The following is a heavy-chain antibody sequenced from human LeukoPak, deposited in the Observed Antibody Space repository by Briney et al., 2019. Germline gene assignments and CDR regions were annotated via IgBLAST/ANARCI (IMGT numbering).Heavy chain of an antibody. J-gene: IGHJ3*02. CDR1: GGSINSDY. CDR2: MYHYGGT. D-gene: IGHD4-11*01. CDR3: ARVGGMTTVNNAAFDI. V-gene: IGHV4-59*01. Sequence: SETLSLTCSVSGGSINSDYWNSIRQPPGKGLEWIGYMYHYGGTNYNPSLKSRVTISIDKPKKQFSLKLISVTAADTAIYYCARVGGMTTVNNAAFDIWGQGTMVTVSS.